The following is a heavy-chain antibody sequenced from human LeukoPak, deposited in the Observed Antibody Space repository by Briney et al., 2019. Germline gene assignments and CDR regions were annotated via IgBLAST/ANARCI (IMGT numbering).Heavy chain of an antibody. CDR3: ARDADSSGGIDY. CDR1: GFIFSSYA. CDR2: ISYDGSNK. Sequence: PGRSLRLSCAASGFIFSSYAMHWVRQAPGKGLEWVAVISYDGSNKYYADSVKGRFTISRDNSKNTLYLQMNSLRAEDTAVYYCARDADSSGGIDYWGQGTLVTVSS. V-gene: IGHV3-30*04. D-gene: IGHD3-22*01. J-gene: IGHJ4*02.